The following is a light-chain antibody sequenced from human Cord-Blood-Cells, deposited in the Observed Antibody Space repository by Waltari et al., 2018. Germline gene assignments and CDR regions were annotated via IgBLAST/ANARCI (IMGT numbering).Light chain of an antibody. CDR3: QQYGSSPFT. CDR2: GAS. J-gene: IGKJ3*01. Sequence: GERATLSCRASQSVSSSYLAWYQQKPGQAPRLLIYGASSRATGIPDRFSGSGSGTDFTLTISRLEPEDFAVYYCQQYGSSPFTFGPGTKVDIK. V-gene: IGKV3-20*01. CDR1: QSVSSSY.